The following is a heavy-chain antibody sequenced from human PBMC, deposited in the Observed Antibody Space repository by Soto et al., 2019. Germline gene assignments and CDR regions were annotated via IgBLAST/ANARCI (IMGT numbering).Heavy chain of an antibody. J-gene: IGHJ6*02. V-gene: IGHV3-49*04. Sequence: PGGSLRLSCTFSGFTSDDYALTWVRQAPGKGLEWVAFATSQAFGGTTDYAASVKGRFTISRDDSTTVAYLQMNSLQTEDTAIYYCTRDGDFYGMDVWGQGTMVTVS. D-gene: IGHD3-3*01. CDR1: GFTSDDYA. CDR3: TRDGDFYGMDV. CDR2: ATSQAFGGTT.